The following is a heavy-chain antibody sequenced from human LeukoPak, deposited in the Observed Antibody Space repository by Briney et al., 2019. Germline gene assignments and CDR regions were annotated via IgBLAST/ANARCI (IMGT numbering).Heavy chain of an antibody. CDR2: ISYDGSNK. D-gene: IGHD4-17*01. CDR3: ARDRDYGIDY. J-gene: IGHJ4*02. Sequence: GGSVRLSCAASGFTFSSYAMHWVRQAPGKGLEWVAVISYDGSNKYYADSVKGRFTISRDNSKNTLYLQMNSLRAEDTAVYYCARDRDYGIDYWGQGTLVTVSS. V-gene: IGHV3-30*04. CDR1: GFTFSSYA.